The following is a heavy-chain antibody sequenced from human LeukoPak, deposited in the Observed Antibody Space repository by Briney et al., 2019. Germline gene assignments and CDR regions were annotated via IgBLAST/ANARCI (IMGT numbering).Heavy chain of an antibody. CDR3: ARDRAYCGGDCSYYWYFDL. D-gene: IGHD2-21*02. J-gene: IGHJ2*01. Sequence: SETLSLTCTVCGGSISSYYWSWIRQPAGKGLEWIGRIYTSGSTNYNPSLKSRVTMSVDTSKNQFSLKLSSVTAADTAVYYCARDRAYCGGDCSYYWYFDLWGRGTLVTVSS. V-gene: IGHV4-4*07. CDR1: GGSISSYY. CDR2: IYTSGST.